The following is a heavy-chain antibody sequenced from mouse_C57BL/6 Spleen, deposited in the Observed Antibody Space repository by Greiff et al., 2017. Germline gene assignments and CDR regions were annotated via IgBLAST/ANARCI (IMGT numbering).Heavy chain of an antibody. CDR2: IYPGDGDT. J-gene: IGHJ2*01. Sequence: VQLQQFGAELVKPGASVKISCKASGYAFSSYWMNWVKQRPGKGLEWIGQIYPGDGDTNYNGKFKGKATLTADKSSSTAYMQLSSLTSEDSAVYFCARDYCGSLYDFDYWGQGTTLTVSS. CDR3: ARDYCGSLYDFDY. V-gene: IGHV1-80*01. CDR1: GYAFSSYW. D-gene: IGHD1-1*01.